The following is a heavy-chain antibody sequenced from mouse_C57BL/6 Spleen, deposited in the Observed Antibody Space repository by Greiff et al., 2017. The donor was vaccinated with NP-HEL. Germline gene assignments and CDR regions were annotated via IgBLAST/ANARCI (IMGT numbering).Heavy chain of an antibody. CDR3: ARGTAQAPHYYAMDY. Sequence: QVQLQQPGTELVKPGASVKLSCKASGYTFTSYWMHWVKQRPGQGLEWIGNINPSNGGTNYNEKFKSKATLTVDKSSSTAYMQLSSLTSEDSAVYYCARGTAQAPHYYAMDYWGQGTTLTVSS. J-gene: IGHJ2*01. CDR1: GYTFTSYW. D-gene: IGHD3-2*02. V-gene: IGHV1-53*01. CDR2: INPSNGGT.